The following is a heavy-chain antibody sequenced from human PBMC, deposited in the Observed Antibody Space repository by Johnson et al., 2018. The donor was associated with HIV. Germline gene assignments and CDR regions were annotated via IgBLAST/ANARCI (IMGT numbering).Heavy chain of an antibody. J-gene: IGHJ3*02. D-gene: IGHD6-25*01. V-gene: IGHV3-30*02. CDR2: IRYDGSNK. CDR3: ARDGRRPRDAFDI. CDR1: GFTFSSYG. Sequence: QVQLVESGGGVVQPGGSLRLSCAASGFTFSSYGMHWVRQAPGEGLEWVAFIRYDGSNKYYADSVKGRFTISRDNSKNTLYLQMNSLRAEDTAVYYCARDGRRPRDAFDIWGQGIMVTVSS.